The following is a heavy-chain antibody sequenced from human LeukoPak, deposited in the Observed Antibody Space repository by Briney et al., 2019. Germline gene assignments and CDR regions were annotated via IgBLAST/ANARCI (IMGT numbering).Heavy chain of an antibody. CDR3: ARLHFWSGYSY. J-gene: IGHJ4*02. CDR1: GGSFSGYY. Sequence: SETLSLTCAVYGGSFSGYYWSWIRQPPGKGLEWIGEINHSGSTNYNPSLKSRVTISVDTSKNQFSLKLSFVTAADTAVYYCARLHFWSGYSYWGQGTLVTVSS. D-gene: IGHD3-3*01. V-gene: IGHV4-34*01. CDR2: INHSGST.